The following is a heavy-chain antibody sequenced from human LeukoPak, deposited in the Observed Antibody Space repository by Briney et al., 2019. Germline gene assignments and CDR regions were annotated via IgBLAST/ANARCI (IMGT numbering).Heavy chain of an antibody. CDR3: AKGHIHFDRILYSDNS. CDR1: GFIFSNNI. V-gene: IGHV3-23*01. CDR2: ISADGGDI. J-gene: IGHJ4*02. D-gene: IGHD1-26*01. Sequence: GGSLRLSCAASGFIFSNNIMNWVRQAPGKGLEWVSVISADGGDIHYADSVNGRFTISRDNSKNTLHLQMDSLRAEDTAVYYCAKGHIHFDRILYSDNSWGQGTLVTVSP.